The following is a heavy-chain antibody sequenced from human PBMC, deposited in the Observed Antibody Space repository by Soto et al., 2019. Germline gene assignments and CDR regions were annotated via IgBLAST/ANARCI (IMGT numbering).Heavy chain of an antibody. CDR3: ARGGYFDSSNYLAY. CDR1: GYTFINFV. V-gene: IGHV1-3*01. D-gene: IGHD3-22*01. J-gene: IGHJ4*02. CDR2: INPGYGDT. Sequence: ASVKVYCKASGYTFINFVIHWVRQAPGQGLEWVGLINPGYGDTKYPQKFQGRVIIERDTSASTAYMELSSLRSEDTAVYYCARGGYFDSSNYLAYWGLGTLVTVSS.